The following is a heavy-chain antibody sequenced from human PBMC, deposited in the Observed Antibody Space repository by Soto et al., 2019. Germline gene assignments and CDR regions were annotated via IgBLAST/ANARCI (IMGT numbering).Heavy chain of an antibody. Sequence: SETLSLTCAVSGGSISSGGYSWSWIRQPPGKGLEWIGYIYYSGSTNYNPSLKSRVTISVDTSKNQFSLKLSSVTAADTAVYYCARDGSSGYYGAWYFDYWGQGTLVTVSS. V-gene: IGHV4-61*08. CDR2: IYYSGST. J-gene: IGHJ4*02. CDR3: ARDGSSGYYGAWYFDY. CDR1: GGSISSGGYS. D-gene: IGHD3-22*01.